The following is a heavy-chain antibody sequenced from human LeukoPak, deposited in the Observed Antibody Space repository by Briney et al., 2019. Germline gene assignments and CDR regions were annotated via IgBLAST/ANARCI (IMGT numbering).Heavy chain of an antibody. D-gene: IGHD3-10*01. CDR2: FDPEDGET. V-gene: IGHV1-24*01. CDR3: ATDPIMVRGVTTLDY. CDR1: GYTLTELS. Sequence: GASVKVSCKVSGYTLTELSMHWVRQAPGKGLEWMGGFDPEDGETIYAQKFQGRVTMTEDTSTDTAYMELSSLRSEDTAVYYCATDPIMVRGVTTLDYWGQGTLVTVSS. J-gene: IGHJ4*02.